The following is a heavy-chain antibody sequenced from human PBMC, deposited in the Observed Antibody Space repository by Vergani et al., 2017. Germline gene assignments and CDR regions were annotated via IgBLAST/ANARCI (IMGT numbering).Heavy chain of an antibody. V-gene: IGHV3-7*03. CDR1: GFTFSSYW. Sequence: EVQLVESGGGLVQPGGSLRLSCAASGFTFSSYWMSWVRQAPGMGLEWVAKIKKDGSEKYYADSVKGRFTISRDNAKTSLYLQMNSLRAEDTAGYYCARAIVWFGELGYYGMDVWGQGTTVTVSS. CDR3: ARAIVWFGELGYYGMDV. D-gene: IGHD3-10*01. J-gene: IGHJ6*02. CDR2: IKKDGSEK.